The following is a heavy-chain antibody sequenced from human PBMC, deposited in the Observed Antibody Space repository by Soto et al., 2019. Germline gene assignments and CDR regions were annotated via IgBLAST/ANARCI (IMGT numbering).Heavy chain of an antibody. J-gene: IGHJ4*01. V-gene: IGHV2-5*01. CDR2: IYWNDDK. D-gene: IGHD5-12*01. CDR3: AHTGGYDYFSSFDY. Sequence: GPTLGIPTPTLTLTCTLSELSLRKSVVGVGLFRQPPGKSLELLGIIYWNDDKRYRPSLESRLTITKDTSKRQVVLRMTNMDPMDTATYYCAHTGGYDYFSSFDYWCHGTLVTVSS. CDR1: ELSLRKSVVG.